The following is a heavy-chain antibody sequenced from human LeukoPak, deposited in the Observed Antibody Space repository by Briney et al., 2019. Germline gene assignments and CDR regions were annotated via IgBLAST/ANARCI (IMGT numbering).Heavy chain of an antibody. Sequence: GGSLRLFCAASGFTHSNHGMIWVREAPGKGLEGVSGISGSGSRTHYEDSVKGRFTVTRDDSKRTQDLQMSSLRADDTAVYYCASGSLLYYYDSSGFDSWGQGTLVTVSS. CDR1: GFTHSNHG. J-gene: IGHJ4*02. CDR2: ISGSGSRT. V-gene: IGHV3-23*05. CDR3: ASGSLLYYYDSSGFDS. D-gene: IGHD3-22*01.